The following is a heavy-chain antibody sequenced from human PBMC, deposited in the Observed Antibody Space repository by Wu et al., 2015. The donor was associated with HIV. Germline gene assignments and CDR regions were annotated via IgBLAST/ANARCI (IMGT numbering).Heavy chain of an antibody. CDR1: GGYP. CDR3: ARGYYDSSGYHDAFDI. Sequence: HLVQSGAEVKKPGSSAKVSCKAPGGYPISWVRQAPGQGLEWMGGFMPVFETINYAQKFQGRVTINADKSTNTVYMELISLTSADTAVYYCARGYYDSSGYHDAFDIWGQGTMVTVSS. CDR2: FMPVFETI. D-gene: IGHD3-22*01. V-gene: IGHV1-69*14. J-gene: IGHJ3*02.